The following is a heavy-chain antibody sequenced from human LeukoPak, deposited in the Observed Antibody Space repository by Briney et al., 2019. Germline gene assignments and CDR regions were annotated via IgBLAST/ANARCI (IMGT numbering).Heavy chain of an antibody. CDR2: IYYSGST. CDR3: ARVGDFWSGYLPYFDY. D-gene: IGHD3-3*01. CDR1: GGSISSYN. Sequence: PSETLSLTCTVSGGSISSYNWSWIRQPPGKGLEWIGYIYYSGSTNYNPSLKSRVTISVDTSKNQYSLKLSSVTAADTAVYYCARVGDFWSGYLPYFDYWGQGTLVTVSS. J-gene: IGHJ4*02. V-gene: IGHV4-59*01.